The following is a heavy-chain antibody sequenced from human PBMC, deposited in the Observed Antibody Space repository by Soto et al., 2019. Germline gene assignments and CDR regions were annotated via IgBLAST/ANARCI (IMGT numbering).Heavy chain of an antibody. V-gene: IGHV4-39*01. J-gene: IGHJ6*03. CDR3: ARQRRRVRSSYYYYMDV. Sequence: SETLSLTCTVSGGSISSSSYYWGWIRQPPGKGLEWIGSIYYSGSTYYSPSLKSRVTISVDTSKNQFSLKLSSVTAADTAVYYCARQRRRVRSSYYYYMDVWGKGTTVTVSS. D-gene: IGHD3-10*01. CDR1: GGSISSSSYY. CDR2: IYYSGST.